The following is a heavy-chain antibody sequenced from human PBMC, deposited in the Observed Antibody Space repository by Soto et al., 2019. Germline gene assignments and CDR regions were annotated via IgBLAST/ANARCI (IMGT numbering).Heavy chain of an antibody. CDR1: GGSFSGYY. V-gene: IGHV4-34*01. CDR2: INHSGST. Sequence: SETLSLTCAVYGGSFSGYYLSWIRQPPGKGLEWIGEINHSGSTNYNPSLKSRVTISVDTSKNQFSLKLSSVTAADTAVYYCARGRREFGTTGYYYYYMDVWGKGTTVTVSS. J-gene: IGHJ6*03. CDR3: ARGRREFGTTGYYYYYMDV. D-gene: IGHD3-16*01.